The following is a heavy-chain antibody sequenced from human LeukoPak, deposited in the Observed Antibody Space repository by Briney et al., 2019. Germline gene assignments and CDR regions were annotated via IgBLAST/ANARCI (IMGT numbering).Heavy chain of an antibody. D-gene: IGHD2-2*01. Sequence: SETLSLTCTVSGGSISSYYWSWIRQPPGKGLEWIGYIYYSGSTNYNPSLKSRVTISVDTFKKQFSLKLSSVTASDTALYYCARTYSTSSNFDYWGQGTLVTVSS. CDR1: GGSISSYY. CDR2: IYYSGST. J-gene: IGHJ4*02. V-gene: IGHV4-59*08. CDR3: ARTYSTSSNFDY.